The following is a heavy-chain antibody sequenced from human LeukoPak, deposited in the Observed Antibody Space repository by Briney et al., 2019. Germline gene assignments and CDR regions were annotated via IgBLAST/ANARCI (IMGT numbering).Heavy chain of an antibody. Sequence: GGSLRLSCAASGFTFSSYSMNWVRQAPGKGLEWVSFISSSSSTIYYADSVKGRFTISRDNAKNSMYLQMNSLRAEDAAVYYCARDRGGSYSAIDYWGQGTLVTVSS. CDR1: GFTFSSYS. D-gene: IGHD1-26*01. V-gene: IGHV3-48*04. CDR3: ARDRGGSYSAIDY. CDR2: ISSSSSTI. J-gene: IGHJ4*02.